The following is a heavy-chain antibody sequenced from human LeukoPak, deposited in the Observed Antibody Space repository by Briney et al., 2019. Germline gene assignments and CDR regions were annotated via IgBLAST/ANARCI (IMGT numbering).Heavy chain of an antibody. D-gene: IGHD1-26*01. CDR3: ARVFSGSFDI. J-gene: IGHJ3*02. CDR1: GFTVSSNY. Sequence: TGGSLRLSCAASGFTVSSNYMSWIRQPPGKGLEWIGYIYYSGNTNYSPSLKSRITMSVDTSKNQFSLKLSSVTAADTAVYYCARVFSGSFDIWGQGTMVTVSS. V-gene: IGHV4-59*02. CDR2: IYYSGNT.